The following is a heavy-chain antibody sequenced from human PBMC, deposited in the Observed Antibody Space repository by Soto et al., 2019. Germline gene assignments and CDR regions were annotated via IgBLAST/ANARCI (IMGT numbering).Heavy chain of an antibody. CDR1: GFTFTSSA. J-gene: IGHJ6*02. CDR2: IVVGSGNT. CDR3: AAETAGGSAGTTPWDYYYYGMDV. V-gene: IGHV1-58*01. Sequence: ASVKVSCKASGFTFTSSAVQWVRQARGQRLEWIGWIVVGSGNTNYAQKFQERVTITRDMSTSTAYMELSSLRSEDTAVYYCAAETAGGSAGTTPWDYYYYGMDVWGQGTTVTVSS. D-gene: IGHD1-1*01.